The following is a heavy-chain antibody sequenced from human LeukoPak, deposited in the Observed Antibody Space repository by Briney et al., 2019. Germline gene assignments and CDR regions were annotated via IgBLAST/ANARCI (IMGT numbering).Heavy chain of an antibody. CDR3: AKEQGQQLVLNPFDY. D-gene: IGHD6-13*01. Sequence: GSLRLSCAASGFIFSSYAMSWVRQAPGKGLEWVSAISGSGGSTYYADSVKGRFTTSRDNSKNTLYLQMNSLRAEDTAVYYCAKEQGQQLVLNPFDYWGQGTLVTVSS. CDR2: ISGSGGST. J-gene: IGHJ4*02. V-gene: IGHV3-23*01. CDR1: GFIFSSYA.